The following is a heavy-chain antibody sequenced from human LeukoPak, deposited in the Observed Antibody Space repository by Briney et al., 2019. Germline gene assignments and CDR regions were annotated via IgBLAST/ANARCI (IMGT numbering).Heavy chain of an antibody. CDR2: IYYSGGT. V-gene: IGHV4-59*13. CDR1: GGSISSYY. CDR3: ARFFGGSDAFDI. Sequence: SEPLSLTCTVSGGSISSYYWRWIRQPPGRGREWIGYIYYSGGTNYNPSLKSRVTISVDTSKNQCSLKLSSVTAADTAVYYCARFFGGSDAFDIWGQGTMVTVSS. J-gene: IGHJ3*02. D-gene: IGHD2-15*01.